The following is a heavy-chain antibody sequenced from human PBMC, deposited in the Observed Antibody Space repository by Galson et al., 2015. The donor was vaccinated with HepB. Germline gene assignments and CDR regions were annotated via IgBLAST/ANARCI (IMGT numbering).Heavy chain of an antibody. D-gene: IGHD3-9*01. CDR3: ARHGLDYDILTGPDWYFDL. V-gene: IGHV4-39*01. CDR1: GGSISSSSYY. CDR2: IYYSGST. J-gene: IGHJ2*01. Sequence: SETLSLTCTVSGGSISSSSYYWGWIRQPPGKGLEWIGSIYYSGSTYYNPSLKSRVTISVDTSKNQFSLKLSSVTAADTAVYYYARHGLDYDILTGPDWYFDLWGRGTLVTVSS.